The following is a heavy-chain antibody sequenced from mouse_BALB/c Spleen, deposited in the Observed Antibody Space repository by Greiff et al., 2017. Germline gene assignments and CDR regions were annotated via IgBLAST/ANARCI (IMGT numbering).Heavy chain of an antibody. CDR3: ARDIPYGNYAMDY. J-gene: IGHJ4*01. CDR2: IWAGGST. CDR1: GFSLTSYG. D-gene: IGHD2-10*02. V-gene: IGHV2-9*02. Sequence: VMLVESGPGLVAPSQSLSITCTVSGFSLTSYGVHWVRQPPGKGLEWLGVIWAGGSTNYNSALMSRLSISKDNSKSQVFLKMNSLQTDDTAMYYCARDIPYGNYAMDYWGQGTSVTVSS.